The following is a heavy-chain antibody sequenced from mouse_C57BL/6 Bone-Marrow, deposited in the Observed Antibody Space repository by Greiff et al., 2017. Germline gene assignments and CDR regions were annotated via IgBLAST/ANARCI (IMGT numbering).Heavy chain of an antibody. Sequence: VQLQQPGAELVKPGASVKVSCKASGYTFTSYWMHWVKQRPGQGLEWIGRIHPSDSDTNYNQKFKGKATLTVDKSSSTAYMQLSSLTSEDSAVYYCAIQDYGSSYEYFDYWGQGTTLTVSS. CDR1: GYTFTSYW. V-gene: IGHV1-74*01. J-gene: IGHJ2*01. D-gene: IGHD1-1*01. CDR3: AIQDYGSSYEYFDY. CDR2: IHPSDSDT.